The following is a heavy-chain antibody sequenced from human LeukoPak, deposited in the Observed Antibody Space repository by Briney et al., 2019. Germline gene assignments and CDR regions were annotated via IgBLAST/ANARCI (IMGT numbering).Heavy chain of an antibody. D-gene: IGHD3-22*01. CDR1: DGSISSHY. CDR3: ARGGYYDRSGNSYKFGFDM. J-gene: IGHJ3*02. CDR2: IYYSGST. V-gene: IGHV4-59*11. Sequence: PSETLSLTCTVPDGSISSHYWSWIRQPPGKGLEWIGYIYYSGSTSYNSSLKNRVTISVDTSKNQFSLKLSSVTAADTAVYYCARGGYYDRSGNSYKFGFDMWGQGTMVTVSS.